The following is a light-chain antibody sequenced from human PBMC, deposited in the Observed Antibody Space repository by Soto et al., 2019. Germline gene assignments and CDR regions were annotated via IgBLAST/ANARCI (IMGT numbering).Light chain of an antibody. CDR2: DAS. V-gene: IGKV3-11*01. Sequence: ETVLTQSPATLSLSPGERATLSCRASQSVSRFFAWYQQKPGQAPRLLIYDASNRATGIPARFSGSGSGTDFTLTISSLEPEDFAVYYFQQRDNWPPITLGQGTRLYIK. CDR3: QQRDNWPPIT. J-gene: IGKJ5*01. CDR1: QSVSRF.